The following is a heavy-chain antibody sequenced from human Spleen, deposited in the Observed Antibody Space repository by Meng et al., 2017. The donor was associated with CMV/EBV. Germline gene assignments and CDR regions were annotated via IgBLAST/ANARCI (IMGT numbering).Heavy chain of an antibody. D-gene: IGHD3-10*01. CDR2: INHSGDT. CDR3: ARDRSSPYYYYGLDV. J-gene: IGHJ6*02. V-gene: IGHV4-34*01. Sequence: SETLSLTCAVFGESFNGYYYNWIRQPPGKDLEWIGEINHSGDTNYNPSLKSRVTISVDTSKNQFSLKLSSVTAADTAVYYCARDRSSPYYYYGLDVWGQGTTVTVSS. CDR1: GESFNGYY.